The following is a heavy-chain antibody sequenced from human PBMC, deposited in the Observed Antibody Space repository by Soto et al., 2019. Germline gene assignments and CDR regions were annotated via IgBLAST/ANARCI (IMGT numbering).Heavy chain of an antibody. J-gene: IGHJ4*02. Sequence: PGESLKIPCKGSGYSFTSYWIGWVRQMPGKGLEWMGIIYPGDSDTRYSPSFQGQVTISADKSISTAYLQWSSLRASDTAMYYCERKPYSDAMVTSWGQGTLVTVSS. CDR3: ERKPYSDAMVTS. V-gene: IGHV5-51*01. CDR1: GYSFTSYW. CDR2: IYPGDSDT. D-gene: IGHD5-18*01.